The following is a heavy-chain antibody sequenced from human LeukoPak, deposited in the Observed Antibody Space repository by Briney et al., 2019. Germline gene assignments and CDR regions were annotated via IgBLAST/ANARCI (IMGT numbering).Heavy chain of an antibody. Sequence: TSETLSLTCAVYGGSFSGYYWSWIRQPPGKGLEWIGEINHSGCTNYNPSLKSRVTISVDTSKNQFSLKLSSVTAADTAVYYCARRRRRDYYDSSGYIFDYWGQGTLVTVSS. CDR1: GGSFSGYY. CDR3: ARRRRRDYYDSSGYIFDY. CDR2: INHSGCT. J-gene: IGHJ4*02. D-gene: IGHD3-22*01. V-gene: IGHV4-34*01.